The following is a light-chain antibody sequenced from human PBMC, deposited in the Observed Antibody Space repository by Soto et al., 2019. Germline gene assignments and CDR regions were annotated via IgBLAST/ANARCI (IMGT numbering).Light chain of an antibody. J-gene: IGKJ5*01. V-gene: IGKV3-11*01. CDR2: DAP. CDR3: QQRSNWPPIT. CDR1: QSVSSY. Sequence: EIVLTQSPATLSLSPGERGTLSCRASQSVSSYLAWYQQKPGQAPRLLIYDAPNRATGIPARFSGSGSGTDFTLTISSLEPEDFAVYYCQQRSNWPPITFGQGTRLEIK.